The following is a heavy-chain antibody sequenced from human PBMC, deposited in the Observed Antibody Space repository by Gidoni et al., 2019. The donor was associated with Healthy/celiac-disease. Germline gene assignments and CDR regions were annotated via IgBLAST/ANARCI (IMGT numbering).Heavy chain of an antibody. J-gene: IGHJ3*02. Sequence: EVQLFESGGVLVQPGGSLRLSCAASGFTFSSYAMSWVRQAPGKGLEGVSENSGSGSSTYYADSVKGRFTISRDNSKNTLYLKMNSLRAEDTAVYYCATTTEDAYDIWGQGTKVTVSS. D-gene: IGHD1-26*01. CDR3: ATTTEDAYDI. CDR2: NSGSGSST. V-gene: IGHV3-23*01. CDR1: GFTFSSYA.